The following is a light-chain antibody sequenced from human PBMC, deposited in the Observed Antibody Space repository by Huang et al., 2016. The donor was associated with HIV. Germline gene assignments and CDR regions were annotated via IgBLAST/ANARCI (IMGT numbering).Light chain of an antibody. CDR1: QSVSSN. CDR3: QQYNNWPWT. CDR2: GAS. V-gene: IGKV3-15*01. Sequence: ETVMTQSPATLSVSPGERATLSCRASQSVSSNLAWYQQKPGQAPRRLMYGASTRATGIPARFSGSGSGTEFTLTISSLQSEDFAVYYCQQYNNWPWTFGQGTKVEIK. J-gene: IGKJ1*01.